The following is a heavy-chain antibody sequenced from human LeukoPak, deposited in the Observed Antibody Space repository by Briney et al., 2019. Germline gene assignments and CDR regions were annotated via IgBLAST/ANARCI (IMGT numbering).Heavy chain of an antibody. CDR3: TKDRISGQGGAARILDY. CDR2: MSGGGLST. CDR1: DSNIGTYA. D-gene: IGHD6-6*01. Sequence: QAGGSLRLSCGAPDSNIGTYAVTWVRQVPGKGLEWVSGMSGGGLSTYYARSVKGRFTISRDTSKNTFYLEMNSLGADDTALYYCTKDRISGQGGAARILDYWGQGILVTVSS. V-gene: IGHV3-23*01. J-gene: IGHJ4*02.